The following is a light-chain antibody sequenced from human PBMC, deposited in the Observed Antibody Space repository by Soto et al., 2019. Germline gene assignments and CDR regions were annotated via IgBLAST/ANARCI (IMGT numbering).Light chain of an antibody. CDR2: DAS. Sequence: IQMTQSPYTLSSSTGDRVTITCRASQSISSWLAWYQQKPGKAPKLLIYDASSLESGVPSRFSGSGSGTEFTLTISSLQPDDFATYYCQQYNSYSGTFGQGTKVDIK. CDR3: QQYNSYSGT. V-gene: IGKV1-5*01. CDR1: QSISSW. J-gene: IGKJ1*01.